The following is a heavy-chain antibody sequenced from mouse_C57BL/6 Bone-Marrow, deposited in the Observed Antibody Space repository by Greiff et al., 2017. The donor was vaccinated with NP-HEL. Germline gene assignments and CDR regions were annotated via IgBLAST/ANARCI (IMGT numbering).Heavy chain of an antibody. CDR2: INPSTGGT. D-gene: IGHD2-4*01. CDR1: GYSFTGYY. V-gene: IGHV1-42*01. CDR3: AREAPIYYDYDGVFDY. J-gene: IGHJ2*01. Sequence: VQLQQSGPELVKPGASVKISCKASGYSFTGYYMNWVKQSPEKSLEWIGEINPSTGGTTYNQKFKAKATLTVDKASSTAYMQLKSLTSEDSAVYYGAREAPIYYDYDGVFDYWGQGTTLTVSS.